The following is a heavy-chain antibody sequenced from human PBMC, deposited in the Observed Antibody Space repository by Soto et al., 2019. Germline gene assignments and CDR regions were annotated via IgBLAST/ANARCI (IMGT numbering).Heavy chain of an antibody. CDR1: GFTFRNNV. CDR2: ITGSGRDT. CDR3: AKNGLDNSPSAIDS. Sequence: PGGSLRLSCAASGFTFRNNVLSWVRQAPGKGLDWVSGITGSGRDTYYADSVKGRFTISSDNSKNMVFLQMNTLRAGDTALYYCAKNGLDNSPSAIDSWGPGTLVTVSS. D-gene: IGHD3-22*01. J-gene: IGHJ4*02. V-gene: IGHV3-23*01.